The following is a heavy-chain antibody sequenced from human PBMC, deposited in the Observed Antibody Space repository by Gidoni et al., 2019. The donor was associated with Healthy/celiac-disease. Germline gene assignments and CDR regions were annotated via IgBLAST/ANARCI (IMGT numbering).Heavy chain of an antibody. D-gene: IGHD2-15*01. CDR2: IYYSGST. J-gene: IGHJ6*03. CDR3: ARHRPTRACSGGSCWRRNTVGTYYYYMDV. CDR1: GGSISSYY. V-gene: IGHV4-59*08. Sequence: QVQLQESGPGLVKPSETLSLTCTVSGGSISSYYWSWIRQTPGKGLEWIGYIYYSGSTNYNPSLKSRVTISVDTSKNQFSLKLSSVTAADTDVYYCARHRPTRACSGGSCWRRNTVGTYYYYMDVWGKGTTVTVSS.